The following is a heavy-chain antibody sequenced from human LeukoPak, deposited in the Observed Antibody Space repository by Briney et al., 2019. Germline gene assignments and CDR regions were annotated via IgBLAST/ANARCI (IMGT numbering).Heavy chain of an antibody. D-gene: IGHD5-12*01. J-gene: IGHJ4*02. V-gene: IGHV1-3*01. CDR3: ARGKRNSDYDYFDY. Sequence: ASVKVSCKASGYIFTSYAIHWVRQATGQGLEWMGWINAGNSSTKYSQKLQGRVTITRDTSASAAYMELSSLRSEDTAVYYCARGKRNSDYDYFDYWGQGTLVTVSS. CDR1: GYIFTSYA. CDR2: INAGNSST.